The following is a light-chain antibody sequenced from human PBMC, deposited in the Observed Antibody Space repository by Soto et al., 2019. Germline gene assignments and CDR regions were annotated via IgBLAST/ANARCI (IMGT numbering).Light chain of an antibody. CDR1: QSVLFNSNNKNY. Sequence: DIVMTQSPDSLAVSLGERATINCKSSQSVLFNSNNKNYLAWYQHKPGQPPKLLIYWASTRESGVPDRFSGSGSETDFTLTISSLQAEDVAVYYCQQYYGTLWTFGQGTKVEIK. CDR2: WAS. CDR3: QQYYGTLWT. V-gene: IGKV4-1*01. J-gene: IGKJ1*01.